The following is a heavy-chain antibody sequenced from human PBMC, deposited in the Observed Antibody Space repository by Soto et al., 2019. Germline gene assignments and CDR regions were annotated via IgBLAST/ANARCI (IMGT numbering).Heavy chain of an antibody. CDR3: ARGDTAMVTPMNWFDP. D-gene: IGHD5-18*01. Sequence: SETLSLTCAVYGGSFSGYYWSWIRQPPGKGLEWIGEINHSGSTNYNPSLKSRVTKSVDTSKNQFSLKLSSVTAAGTAVCYCARGDTAMVTPMNWFDPWGQGTLVTVSS. J-gene: IGHJ5*02. CDR1: GGSFSGYY. CDR2: INHSGST. V-gene: IGHV4-34*01.